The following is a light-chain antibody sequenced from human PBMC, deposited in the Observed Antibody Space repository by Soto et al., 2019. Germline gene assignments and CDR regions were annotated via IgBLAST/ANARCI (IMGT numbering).Light chain of an antibody. Sequence: QSALIQPRSVSGSPGQSVXXSCTGTSSDVGPYNFVSWFQHHPGKAPKPIIFRVTQRPSGVPDRFSGSKSGDTASLTISGLQPEDEADYYCCSFAGRDTYVVFGGGTKLTVL. J-gene: IGLJ2*01. CDR3: CSFAGRDTYVV. CDR2: RVT. V-gene: IGLV2-11*01. CDR1: SSDVGPYNF.